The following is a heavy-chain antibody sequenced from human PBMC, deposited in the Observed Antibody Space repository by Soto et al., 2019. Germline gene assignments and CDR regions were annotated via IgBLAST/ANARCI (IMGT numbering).Heavy chain of an antibody. CDR1: GGSISSYY. J-gene: IGHJ5*02. CDR2: IYYSGST. V-gene: IGHV4-59*08. D-gene: IGHD3-9*01. Sequence: SETLSLTCTVSGGSISSYYWNWIRQPPGKGLEWIGFIYYSGSTNYKPSLKSRVTISVDKSKNQFSLKLTSVTAADTAVYYCARHPIRYYDVLTGQIVYPEFNWVDPWGHGILVTVSS. CDR3: ARHPIRYYDVLTGQIVYPEFNWVDP.